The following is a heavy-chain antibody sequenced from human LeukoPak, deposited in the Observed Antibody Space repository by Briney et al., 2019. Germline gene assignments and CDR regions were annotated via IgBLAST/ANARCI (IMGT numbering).Heavy chain of an antibody. CDR3: ARDPSQGYCSSTSCSPHDAFDI. CDR1: GFTVSSNY. CDR2: IYSGGST. D-gene: IGHD2-2*01. J-gene: IGHJ3*02. Sequence: PGGSLRLSCAASGFTVSSNYMSWVRQAPGKGLEWVSVIYSGGSTYYADSVKGRFTISRDNSKNTLYLQMNSLRAEDTAVYYCARDPSQGYCSSTSCSPHDAFDIWGQGTMVTVSS. V-gene: IGHV3-66*01.